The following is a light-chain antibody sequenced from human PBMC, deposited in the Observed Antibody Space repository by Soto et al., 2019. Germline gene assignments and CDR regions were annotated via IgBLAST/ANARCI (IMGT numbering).Light chain of an antibody. Sequence: IVMPQTPLSSPVTLGQPASVSCRSIQSLVHSDGNTYLSWLQQRPGQPPRLLIYMISNRFSGVPDRCSRSGAGTDFTLKITRVEADDVGVYYCMQATQPYTFGQGTKLEIK. CDR1: QSLVHSDGNTY. V-gene: IGKV2-24*01. CDR3: MQATQPYT. CDR2: MIS. J-gene: IGKJ2*01.